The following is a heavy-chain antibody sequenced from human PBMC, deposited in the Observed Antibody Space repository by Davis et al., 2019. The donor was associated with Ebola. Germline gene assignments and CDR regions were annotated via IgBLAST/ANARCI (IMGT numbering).Heavy chain of an antibody. J-gene: IGHJ4*02. CDR2: INPNSGGA. V-gene: IGHV1-2*02. D-gene: IGHD6-19*01. CDR3: ARGYSSGWYGFDY. Sequence: AASVKVSCKASGYTFTGYYMHWVRQAPGQGLEWMGWINPNSGGANYAQKFQGRVTMTRDTSISTAYMELSRLRSDDTAVYYCARGYSSGWYGFDYWRQGTLVTVSS. CDR1: GYTFTGYY.